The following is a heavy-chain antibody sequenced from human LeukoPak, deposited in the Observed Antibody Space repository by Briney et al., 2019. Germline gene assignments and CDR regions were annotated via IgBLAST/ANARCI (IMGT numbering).Heavy chain of an antibody. CDR2: IIPIFGAA. D-gene: IGHD2-2*01. V-gene: IGHV1-69*05. Sequence: SVKVSCKASGGTFSSYAISWVRQAPGQGLEWMGGIIPIFGAANYAQKFQGRVTITTDESTSTAYMELSSLRSEDTAVYYCAGGPDNIVVVPAAIEAAAGTSDAFDIWGQGTMVTVSS. CDR3: AGGPDNIVVVPAAIEAAAGTSDAFDI. J-gene: IGHJ3*02. CDR1: GGTFSSYA.